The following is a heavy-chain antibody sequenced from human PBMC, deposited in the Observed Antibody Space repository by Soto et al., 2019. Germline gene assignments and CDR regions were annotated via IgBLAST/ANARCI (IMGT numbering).Heavy chain of an antibody. Sequence: PGGSLRLSCAASGFTFSSYGMHWVRQAPGKGLEWVAVISYDGSNKYYADSVKGRFTISRDNSKNTLYLQVNSLRAEDTAVYYCARYYYDSSGYYPLWGQGTLVTVSS. CDR3: ARYYYDSSGYYPL. J-gene: IGHJ4*02. CDR2: ISYDGSNK. V-gene: IGHV3-33*05. D-gene: IGHD3-22*01. CDR1: GFTFSSYG.